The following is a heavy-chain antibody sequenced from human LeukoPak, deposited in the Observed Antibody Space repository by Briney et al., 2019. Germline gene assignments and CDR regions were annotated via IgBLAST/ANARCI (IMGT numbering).Heavy chain of an antibody. D-gene: IGHD1-26*01. V-gene: IGHV4-38-2*02. CDR2: VYHNGET. CDR3: VTPRSWELSDMAV. CDR1: GYSITTNYY. J-gene: IGHJ6*03. Sequence: PSEALSLTCTVSGYSITTNYYWAWIRQSPGTGLEGIGSVYHNGETYYNPSLKSRVIISVDTSKNEFSLRLTSVTAADTAVYYCVTPRSWELSDMAVWGKGTTVIVSS.